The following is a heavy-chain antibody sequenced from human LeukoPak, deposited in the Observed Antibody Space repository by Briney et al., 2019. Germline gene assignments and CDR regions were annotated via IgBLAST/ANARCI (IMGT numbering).Heavy chain of an antibody. J-gene: IGHJ4*02. D-gene: IGHD4-23*01. CDR1: GFTFSSYS. Sequence: TGGSLRLSCAASGFTFSSYSMNWVRQAPGKGLEWVSSISGSSSHIYYADSVKGRFTISRDNAKNSAYLQMNSLRAEDTAVYYCARDTYSRWQTDYWGQGTLVTVSS. CDR3: ARDTYSRWQTDY. CDR2: ISGSSSHI. V-gene: IGHV3-21*01.